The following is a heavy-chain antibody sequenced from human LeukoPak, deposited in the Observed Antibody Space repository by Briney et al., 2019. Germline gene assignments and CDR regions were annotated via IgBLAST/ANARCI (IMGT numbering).Heavy chain of an antibody. CDR3: AKLDGSGSPSDY. CDR1: GFTFSSYA. D-gene: IGHD3-10*01. V-gene: IGHV3-30*02. CDR2: IRYDGSNK. J-gene: IGHJ4*02. Sequence: GGSLRHACAASGFTFSSYAMHWVRQAPGKGLEWVAFIRYDGSNKYYADSVKGRFTISRDNSKNTLYLQMNSLRAEDTAVYYCAKLDGSGSPSDYWGQGTLVTVSS.